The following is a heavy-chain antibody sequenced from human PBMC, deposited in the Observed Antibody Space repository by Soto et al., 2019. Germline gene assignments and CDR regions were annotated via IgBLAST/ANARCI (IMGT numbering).Heavy chain of an antibody. CDR2: INHSGST. CDR1: GGSFSGYY. D-gene: IGHD6-6*01. CDR3: ARVGYSSSDESGGDY. Sequence: SETLSLTCAVYGGSFSGYYLSWIRQPPGKGLEWIGEINHSGSTNYNPSLKSRVTISVDTSKNQFSLKLSSVTAADTAVYYCARVGYSSSDESGGDYWGQGTLVTVSS. J-gene: IGHJ4*02. V-gene: IGHV4-34*01.